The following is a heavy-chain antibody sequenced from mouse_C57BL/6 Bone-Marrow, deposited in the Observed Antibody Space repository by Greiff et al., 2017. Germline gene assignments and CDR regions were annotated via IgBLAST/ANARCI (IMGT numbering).Heavy chain of an antibody. CDR1: GYTFTSYW. V-gene: IGHV1-69*01. J-gene: IGHJ3*01. D-gene: IGHD2-5*01. CDR2: IDPSDSYT. Sequence: QVQLQQPGAELVMPGASVKLSCKASGYTFTSYWMHWVKQRPGQGLEWIGEIDPSDSYTNYNQKFKGKSTLTVDKSSSTAYMQLSSLTSEDSAVYYCARPFPNSNPAWFAYWGQGTLVTVSA. CDR3: ARPFPNSNPAWFAY.